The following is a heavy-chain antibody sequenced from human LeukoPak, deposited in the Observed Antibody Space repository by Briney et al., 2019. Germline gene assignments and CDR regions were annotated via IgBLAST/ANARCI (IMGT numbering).Heavy chain of an antibody. CDR2: INHSGST. CDR3: ARQEWRSVVGAKAGYYYMDV. V-gene: IGHV4-4*02. J-gene: IGHJ6*03. CDR1: GGSISSSNW. D-gene: IGHD1-26*01. Sequence: SGTLSLTCAVSGGSISSSNWWSWVRQPPGKGLEWIGEINHSGSTNYNPSLKSRVTISVDTSKNQFSLKLSSVTAADTAVYYCARQEWRSVVGAKAGYYYMDVWGKGTTVTVSS.